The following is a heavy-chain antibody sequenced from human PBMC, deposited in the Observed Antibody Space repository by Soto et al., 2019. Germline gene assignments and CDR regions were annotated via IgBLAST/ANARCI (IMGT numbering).Heavy chain of an antibody. D-gene: IGHD2-15*01. CDR3: ARGGAFDV. V-gene: IGHV5-51*01. CDR2: IYPADSDT. CDR1: GYSFTNYW. J-gene: IGHJ3*01. Sequence: GESLKISCRAFGYSFTNYWIAWVRQMSGRGLEYMGTIYPADSDTRYSPAFQGHVTISTDISINTAYLQWSSLKASDTAMYYCARGGAFDVWGQGTMVTVSS.